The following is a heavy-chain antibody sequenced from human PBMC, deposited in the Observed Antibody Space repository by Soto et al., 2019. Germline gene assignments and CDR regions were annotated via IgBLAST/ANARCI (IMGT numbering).Heavy chain of an antibody. CDR3: ARDRDNYGSGNYYNRIDF. Sequence: QVQLVQSGAEVKKPGSSVKVSCKASGGIFSTYAISWLRQAPGQGLEWMGGIIPIFGTPNYAQRFQGRVTITADEPTPTSYKGLRRLKSEDTAVYYCARDRDNYGSGNYYNRIDFWGQGTLVTVPS. CDR1: GGIFSTYA. D-gene: IGHD3-10*01. V-gene: IGHV1-69*01. J-gene: IGHJ4*02. CDR2: IIPIFGTP.